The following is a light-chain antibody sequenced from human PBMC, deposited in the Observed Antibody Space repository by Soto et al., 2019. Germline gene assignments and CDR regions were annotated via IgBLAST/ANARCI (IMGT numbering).Light chain of an antibody. V-gene: IGKV3-20*01. CDR3: QHYTSSPPIT. Sequence: EIVLTQSPGTLSFSPGERATLSCRASHSVSRSYIAWYQQRLGQAPRLLIYGASSRATGIPDRFSGSGSGTDFTLTISRLEPVDFAVYYCQHYTSSPPITFGQGTRLEIK. CDR1: HSVSRSY. J-gene: IGKJ5*01. CDR2: GAS.